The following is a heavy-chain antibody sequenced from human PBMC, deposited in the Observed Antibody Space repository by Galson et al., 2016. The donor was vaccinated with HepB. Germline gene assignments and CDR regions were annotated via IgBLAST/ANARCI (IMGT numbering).Heavy chain of an antibody. Sequence: SLRLSCAASDFTFSSYALSWVRLAPGKGLEWVSGISAGVGSTYYADSVKGRFTISRDNSKNTLYLQMNSLRAEDTAVYYCAKDRWELVRGFDYWGQGTLVTVSS. CDR1: DFTFSSYA. CDR3: AKDRWELVRGFDY. D-gene: IGHD1-26*01. V-gene: IGHV3-23*01. J-gene: IGHJ4*02. CDR2: ISAGVGST.